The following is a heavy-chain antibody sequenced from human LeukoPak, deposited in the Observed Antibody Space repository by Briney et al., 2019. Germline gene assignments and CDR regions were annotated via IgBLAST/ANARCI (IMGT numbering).Heavy chain of an antibody. CDR1: GYTFTSHG. CDR3: ARMTTVTTPVDY. Sequence: GASVEVSCKASGYTFTSHGISWVRQAPGQGLEWMGWISAYNGNTNYAQKLQGRVTMTTDTSTSTAYMELRSLRSDDTAVYYCARMTTVTTPVDYWGQGTLVTVSS. D-gene: IGHD4-17*01. V-gene: IGHV1-18*01. CDR2: ISAYNGNT. J-gene: IGHJ4*02.